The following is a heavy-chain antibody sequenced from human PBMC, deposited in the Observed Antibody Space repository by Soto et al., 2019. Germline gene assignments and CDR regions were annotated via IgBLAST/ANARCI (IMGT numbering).Heavy chain of an antibody. Sequence: GGSLRLSCAASGFTFSSYSMNWVRQAPGKGLEWVSSISSSSSYIYYADSVKGRFTISRDNAKNSLYLQMNSLRAEDTAVYYCARDGVPYYYGSGSVIYNWFDPWGQGTLVTVSS. CDR3: ARDGVPYYYGSGSVIYNWFDP. V-gene: IGHV3-21*01. D-gene: IGHD3-10*01. CDR1: GFTFSSYS. J-gene: IGHJ5*02. CDR2: ISSSSSYI.